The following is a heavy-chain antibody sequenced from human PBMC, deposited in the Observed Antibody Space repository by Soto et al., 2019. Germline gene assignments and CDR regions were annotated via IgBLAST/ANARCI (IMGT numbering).Heavy chain of an antibody. CDR2: ISAYNGNT. J-gene: IGHJ4*02. D-gene: IGHD3-9*01. CDR1: GYTFTSYG. Sequence: QVQLVQSGAEVKKPGASVKVSCKASGYTFTSYGISWVRQAPGQGLEWMGWISAYNGNTNYAQKLQGRVTMTTDTSTSTAYMELRSLRSDDTAVYYCARGLARYDILTSGGRDPSDYWGQGTLVTVSS. V-gene: IGHV1-18*01. CDR3: ARGLARYDILTSGGRDPSDY.